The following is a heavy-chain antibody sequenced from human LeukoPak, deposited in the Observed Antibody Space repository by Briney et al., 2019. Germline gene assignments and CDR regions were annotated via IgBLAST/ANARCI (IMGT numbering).Heavy chain of an antibody. Sequence: SETLSLTCTVSGYTISSGYSWGWIRQPPGKGLEWIASIYFGGSTYYNPSLKSRVTISVDTSKNQLSLIMTSVTAADTAVYYCARIRGGLTVVPTWSDIWGQGTMLTVSS. V-gene: IGHV4-38-2*02. D-gene: IGHD3-10*01. CDR2: IYFGGST. CDR3: ARIRGGLTVVPTWSDI. CDR1: GYTISSGYS. J-gene: IGHJ3*02.